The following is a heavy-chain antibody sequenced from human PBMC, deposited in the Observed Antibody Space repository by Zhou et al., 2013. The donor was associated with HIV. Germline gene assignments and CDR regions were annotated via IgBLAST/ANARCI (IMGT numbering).Heavy chain of an antibody. CDR2: INPNSGGT. CDR3: ARDPDYGDPSYYFDY. V-gene: IGHV1-2*02. Sequence: QVQLVQSGAEVKKTGASVKVSCKASGYTFTGYYMHWVRQAPGQGLEWMGWINPNSGGTNYAQKFQGRVTMTRDTSISTAYMELSRLRSDDTAVYYCARDPDYGDPSYYFDYWGQGTLVTVSS. D-gene: IGHD4-17*01. CDR1: GYTFTGYY. J-gene: IGHJ4*01.